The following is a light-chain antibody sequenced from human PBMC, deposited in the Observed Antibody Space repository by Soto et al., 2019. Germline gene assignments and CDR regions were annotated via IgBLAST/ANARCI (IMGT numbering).Light chain of an antibody. J-gene: IGLJ1*01. CDR3: LLSYGGAYV. CDR2: DTS. V-gene: IGLV7-46*01. Sequence: QAVVTQEPSLTVSPGGTVTLTCGSSTGAVTSSHYPYWFQQKPGQAPRTLIYDTSNTPSWAPARFSGSLLGGKAALTLSGAQPEDEDDYYCLLSYGGAYVFGTGTKLTVL. CDR1: TGAVTSSHY.